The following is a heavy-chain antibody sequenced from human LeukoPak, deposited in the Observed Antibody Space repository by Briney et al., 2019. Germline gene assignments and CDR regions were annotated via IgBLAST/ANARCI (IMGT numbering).Heavy chain of an antibody. CDR3: ARAPRETNSWYYFDY. Sequence: SQTLSLTCTVSGGSISSDSHYWSWIRQPPGKGLEWIGYIYYTGDTYYNPSLKSRVTISLDTSKNQFSLKLSSVTAADTAVYYCARAPRETNSWYYFDYWGQGTLVSVSS. D-gene: IGHD6-13*01. CDR2: IYYTGDT. CDR1: GGSISSDSHY. J-gene: IGHJ4*02. V-gene: IGHV4-31*03.